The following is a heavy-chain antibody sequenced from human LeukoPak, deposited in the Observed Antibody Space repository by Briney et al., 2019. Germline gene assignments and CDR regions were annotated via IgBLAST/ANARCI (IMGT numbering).Heavy chain of an antibody. CDR1: GGSISSGSYY. V-gene: IGHV4-61*02. D-gene: IGHD3-16*01. J-gene: IGHJ3*02. CDR3: ASGGALDAFDI. Sequence: SETLSLTCTVSGGSISSGSYYWRWIRQPAGKGLEWIGRIYTSGSTNYNPSLKSRVTMSVDTSKNQFSLKLSSVTAADTAVYYCASGGALDAFDIWGQGTMVTVSS. CDR2: IYTSGST.